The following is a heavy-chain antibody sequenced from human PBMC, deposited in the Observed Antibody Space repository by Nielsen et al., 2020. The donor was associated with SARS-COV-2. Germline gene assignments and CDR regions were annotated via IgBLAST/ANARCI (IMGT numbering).Heavy chain of an antibody. CDR2: AYHSGPT. Sequence: SETLSLTCTVSGGPIDSYYWSWIRQPPGKGLEWIGYAYHSGPTKYNPSLERRVTMSVDRPNHQFSLKLTSVTAADTAVYYCARDLVDYYDSSGYSDAFDIWGQGTMITVS. V-gene: IGHV4-59*01. J-gene: IGHJ3*02. D-gene: IGHD3-22*01. CDR3: ARDLVDYYDSSGYSDAFDI. CDR1: GGPIDSYY.